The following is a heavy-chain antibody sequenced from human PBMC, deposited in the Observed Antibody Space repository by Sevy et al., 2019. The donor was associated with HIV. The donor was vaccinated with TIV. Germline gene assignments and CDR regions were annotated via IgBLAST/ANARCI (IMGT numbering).Heavy chain of an antibody. CDR3: ATDLNWANY. V-gene: IGHV3-7*01. J-gene: IGHJ4*02. CDR1: GFTFNTYW. CDR2: MNPSASEK. D-gene: IGHD7-27*01. Sequence: GGSLRLSCAASGFTFNTYWMTWVRQAPGKGLESVANMNPSASEKYYMDSVKGRFTISRDNAKNSLYLQMNSLRVEDTAGYYCATDLNWANYWGQGTLVTVSS.